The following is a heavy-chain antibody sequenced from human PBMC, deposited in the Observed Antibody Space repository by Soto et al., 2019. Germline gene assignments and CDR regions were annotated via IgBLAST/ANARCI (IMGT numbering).Heavy chain of an antibody. V-gene: IGHV4-34*01. CDR2: INHSGST. CDR3: ARVHYDILTGYSIDY. J-gene: IGHJ4*02. D-gene: IGHD3-9*01. CDR1: GGSFSGYY. Sequence: QVQLQQWGAGLLKPSETLSLTCAVYGGSFSGYYWSWIRQPPGKGLEWIGEINHSGSTNYNPSLKSRVTISVNTSKNQFSLKLSSVTAADTAVYYCARVHYDILTGYSIDYWGQGTLVTVSS.